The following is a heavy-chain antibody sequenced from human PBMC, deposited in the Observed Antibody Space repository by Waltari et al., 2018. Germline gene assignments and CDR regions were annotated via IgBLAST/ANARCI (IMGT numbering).Heavy chain of an antibody. Sequence: EVQLVESGGGMVQPGESLRLSCAASGFTFSTYNINWVRQAPGKGLEWCSYFSISTTTYYADYVKGRFTISRDNAKNSLYLQMNSLRAEDTALYYCARGRDGYIQDVFDIWGQGTMVSVSS. CDR1: GFTFSTYN. V-gene: IGHV3-48*01. CDR3: ARGRDGYIQDVFDI. D-gene: IGHD5-12*01. J-gene: IGHJ3*02. CDR2: FSISTTT.